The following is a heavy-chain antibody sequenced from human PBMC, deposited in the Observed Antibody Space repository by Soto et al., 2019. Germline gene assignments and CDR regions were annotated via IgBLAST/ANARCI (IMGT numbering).Heavy chain of an antibody. CDR1: GGSFSGYY. D-gene: IGHD3-10*01. V-gene: IGHV4-34*01. Sequence: QVQLQQWGAGLLKPSETLSLTCAVYGGSFSGYYWSWIRQPPGKGLEWIGEINHSGSTNYNPSLKSRVTISVDTSKNQFSLKLTSVTAADTAVYYCARRRGASDWGQGTLVTVSS. CDR2: INHSGST. CDR3: ARRRGASD. J-gene: IGHJ4*02.